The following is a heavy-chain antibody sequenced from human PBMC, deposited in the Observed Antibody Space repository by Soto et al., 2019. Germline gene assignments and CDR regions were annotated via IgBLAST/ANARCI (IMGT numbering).Heavy chain of an antibody. Sequence: SETLSLTCTVSSSSINDDTYYWASIGKPPGKGLEWIGSIYYSGTSSYNPSLESRVTMSVDASKKQLSLRLRSVTAADTAVYYCARLHCASPNCVPLDPWGQGSLVTVS. V-gene: IGHV4-39*01. CDR1: SSSINDDTYY. CDR2: IYYSGTS. D-gene: IGHD2-2*01. CDR3: ARLHCASPNCVPLDP. J-gene: IGHJ5*02.